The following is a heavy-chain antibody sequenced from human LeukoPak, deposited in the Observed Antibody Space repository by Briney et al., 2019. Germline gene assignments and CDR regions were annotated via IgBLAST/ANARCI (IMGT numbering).Heavy chain of an antibody. D-gene: IGHD4-23*01. Sequence: SETLSLTCTVSGGSISSYYWSWIRQPPGKGLEWIGYIYHSGSTYYNPSLKSRVTISVDRSKNQFSLKLSSVTAADTAVYYCARNSAVAHGWFDPWGQGTLVTVSS. V-gene: IGHV4-59*12. CDR1: GGSISSYY. CDR3: ARNSAVAHGWFDP. CDR2: IYHSGST. J-gene: IGHJ5*02.